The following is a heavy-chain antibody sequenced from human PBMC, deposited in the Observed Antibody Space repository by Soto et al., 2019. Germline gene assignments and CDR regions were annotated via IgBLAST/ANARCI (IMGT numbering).Heavy chain of an antibody. CDR3: ARQGEHSSSYFFDS. CDR1: GDSIDTSSYC. Sequence: PSETLCLTYTVSGDSIDTSSYCWGWIRQPPGKGLEWIGSVCYRGTTYYNPSLKSRLTISVDTSKRQFSLKLSSVTAADTAVFYCARQGEHSSSYFFDSWGQGTLVTVSS. CDR2: VCYRGTT. V-gene: IGHV4-39*01. J-gene: IGHJ4*02. D-gene: IGHD6-6*01.